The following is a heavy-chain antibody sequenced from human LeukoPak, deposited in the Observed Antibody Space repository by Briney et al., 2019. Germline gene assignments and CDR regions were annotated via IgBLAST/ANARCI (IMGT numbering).Heavy chain of an antibody. CDR3: ARDLYDYVWGSYRFPGGY. CDR1: GFTFSSYG. J-gene: IGHJ4*02. Sequence: GGSLRLSCVASGFTFSSYGMHWVRQAPGKGLEWVAVIWYDGSNKYYADSVKGRFTISRDNSKNTLYLQMNSLRAEDTAVYYCARDLYDYVWGSYRFPGGYWGQGTLVTVSS. D-gene: IGHD3-16*02. V-gene: IGHV3-33*08. CDR2: IWYDGSNK.